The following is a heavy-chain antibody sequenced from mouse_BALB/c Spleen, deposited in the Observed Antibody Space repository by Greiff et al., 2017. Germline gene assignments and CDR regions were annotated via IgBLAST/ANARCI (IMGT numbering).Heavy chain of an antibody. CDR2: ISSGGGNT. Sequence: DVQLQESGGGLVKPGGSLKLSCAASGFTFSSYTMSWVRQTPEKRLEWVATISSGGGNTYYPDSVKGRFTISRDNAKNNLYLQMSSLRSEDTALYYCARFRPYYGNHYAMDYWGQGTSVTVSS. CDR3: ARFRPYYGNHYAMDY. CDR1: GFTFSSYT. J-gene: IGHJ4*01. V-gene: IGHV5-9*03. D-gene: IGHD2-10*01.